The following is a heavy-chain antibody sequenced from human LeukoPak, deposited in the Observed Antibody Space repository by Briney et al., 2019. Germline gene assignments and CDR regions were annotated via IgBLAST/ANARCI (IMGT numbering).Heavy chain of an antibody. J-gene: IGHJ6*02. V-gene: IGHV1-18*01. CDR1: GYTFTSYG. D-gene: IGHD3-3*01. CDR3: ARGITYYDFWSGYYKFSYYGMDV. Sequence: ASVKVSCKASGYTFTSYGISWVRQAPGQGLEWMGWISAYNGNTNYAQKLQGRVTMTRNTSISTAYMELSSLRSEDTAVYYCARGITYYDFWSGYYKFSYYGMDVWGQGTTVTVSS. CDR2: ISAYNGNT.